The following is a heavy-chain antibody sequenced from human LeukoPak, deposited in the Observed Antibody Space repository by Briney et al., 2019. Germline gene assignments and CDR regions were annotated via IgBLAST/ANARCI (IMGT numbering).Heavy chain of an antibody. CDR2: ISGSGGST. V-gene: IGHV3-23*01. J-gene: IGHJ3*02. CDR1: GFTFSSYA. Sequence: GGSLRLSCAASGFTFSSYAMSWVRQAPGKGLEWVSAISGSGGSTYYGDSVKGRFTISRDNSKNTLYLQMNSLRAEDTAVYYCAKDHDYDFWSGYNNEGDDAFDIWGQGTMVTVSS. CDR3: AKDHDYDFWSGYNNEGDDAFDI. D-gene: IGHD3-3*01.